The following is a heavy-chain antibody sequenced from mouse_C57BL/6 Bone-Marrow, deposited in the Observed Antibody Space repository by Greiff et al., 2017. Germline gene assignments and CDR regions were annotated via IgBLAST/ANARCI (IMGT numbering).Heavy chain of an antibody. D-gene: IGHD1-1*01. CDR3: ARLLNCSSSGGGFAY. CDR1: GYTFTDYS. J-gene: IGHJ3*01. Sequence: QVQLQQPDAELVKPGASVKISCKASGYTFTDYSIHWMKQRPEQGLEWIGYIYPSDGSTKYNEKFKGKATLTADKSSSTAYMQLNSLTSEDSAVYYCARLLNCSSSGGGFAYWGQGTLVTVSA. CDR2: IYPSDGST. V-gene: IGHV1-78*01.